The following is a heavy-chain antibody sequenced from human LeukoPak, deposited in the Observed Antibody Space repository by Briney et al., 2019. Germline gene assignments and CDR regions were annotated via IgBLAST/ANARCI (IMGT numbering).Heavy chain of an antibody. CDR3: TRSCSSTSCHRQRYYYYYYYMDV. J-gene: IGHJ6*03. D-gene: IGHD2-2*01. V-gene: IGHV3-73*01. CDR1: GFTFSGSA. Sequence: GGSLRLSCAASGFTFSGSAMHWVRQASGKGVEWVGRIRSKANSYATAYAASVKGRFTISRDDSKNTAYLQMNSLKTEDTAVYYCTRSCSSTSCHRQRYYYYYYYMDVWGTGTTVTVSS. CDR2: IRSKANSYAT.